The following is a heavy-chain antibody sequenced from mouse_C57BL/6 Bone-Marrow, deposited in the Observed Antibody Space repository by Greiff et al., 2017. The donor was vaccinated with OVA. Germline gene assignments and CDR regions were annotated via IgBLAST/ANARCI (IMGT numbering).Heavy chain of an antibody. Sequence: SGFTFSDFYMECVCPAPGKGLEWIAASRNKANDYTTEYSASVKGRFIVSRDTSQSILYLQMNALRAEDTAIYYCARETTDWYFDVWGTGTTVTVSS. CDR1: GFTFSDFY. D-gene: IGHD1-1*01. J-gene: IGHJ1*03. V-gene: IGHV7-1*01. CDR2: SRNKANDYTT. CDR3: ARETTDWYFDV.